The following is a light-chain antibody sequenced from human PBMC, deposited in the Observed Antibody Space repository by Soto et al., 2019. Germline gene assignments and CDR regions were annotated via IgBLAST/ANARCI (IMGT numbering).Light chain of an antibody. CDR3: QQYYSTPRT. V-gene: IGKV4-1*01. Sequence: DILMTQSPDSLAVSLGERATINCKSSQSVLYSSNNKNYLAWYQQKPGQPPKLLIYWASTRESGVPDRFSGSESGTDFTLTISSLQAEDVAVYYCQQYYSTPRTFGQGTKVDIK. CDR2: WAS. J-gene: IGKJ1*01. CDR1: QSVLYSSNNKNY.